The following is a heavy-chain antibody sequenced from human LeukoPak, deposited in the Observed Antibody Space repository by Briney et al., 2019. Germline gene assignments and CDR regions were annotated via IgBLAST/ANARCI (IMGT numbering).Heavy chain of an antibody. V-gene: IGHV5-51*01. CDR3: ARRWSGYYMALDAFDI. Sequence: GEPLKISFKGSGYGFTSYWIGWVRTKTGKGMERMGIIYPGESDTRYSPSSEGQVTISADTSISTAYLQWSSLKASDTSMYYCARRWSGYYMALDAFDIWGQGTMVTVSS. CDR2: IYPGESDT. D-gene: IGHD3-3*01. CDR1: GYGFTSYW. J-gene: IGHJ3*02.